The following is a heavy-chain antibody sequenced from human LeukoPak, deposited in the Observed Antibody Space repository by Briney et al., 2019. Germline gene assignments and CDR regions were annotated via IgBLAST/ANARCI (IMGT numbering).Heavy chain of an antibody. V-gene: IGHV3-33*01. CDR1: GFTFSSYG. D-gene: IGHD2-15*01. CDR2: IWHDGSTK. Sequence: GGSLRLSCAASGFTFSSYGMHWVRQAPGKGLEWVAVIWHDGSTKYYADSVKGRFIISRDNSKNTLYLQMNSLRAEDTAVYYCARDGIGAATVEYYFDYWGQGTLVAVCS. CDR3: ARDGIGAATVEYYFDY. J-gene: IGHJ4*02.